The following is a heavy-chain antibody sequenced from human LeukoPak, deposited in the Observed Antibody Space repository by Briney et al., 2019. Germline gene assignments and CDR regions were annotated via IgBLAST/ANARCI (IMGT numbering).Heavy chain of an antibody. CDR3: ARDPNGGWDY. V-gene: IGHV4-61*01. CDR1: GGSVSSGSYY. Sequence: PSETLSLTCTVSGGSVSSGSYYWSWIRQPPGKGLEWIGYIYYSGSTNYNPSLKSRVTISVDTSKNQFSLKLSSVTAADTAVYYCARDPNGGWDYWGQGTLVTVSS. CDR2: IYYSGST. D-gene: IGHD6-19*01. J-gene: IGHJ4*02.